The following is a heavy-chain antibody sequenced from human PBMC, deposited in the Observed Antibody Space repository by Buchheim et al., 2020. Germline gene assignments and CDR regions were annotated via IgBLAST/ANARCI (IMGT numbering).Heavy chain of an antibody. D-gene: IGHD4-11*01. Sequence: QVQLVQSGAEVKKPGSSVKVSCKASGGTFSNYAINWVRQAPGQGLEWMGGIIPIFGTTNYAQKFQGRVTINADESTSTAYLELISLTSDDTAVYFCARDRRQSTYYYYYMDVWGRGTT. CDR1: GGTFSNYA. CDR2: IIPIFGTT. V-gene: IGHV1-69*01. J-gene: IGHJ6*03. CDR3: ARDRRQSTYYYYYMDV.